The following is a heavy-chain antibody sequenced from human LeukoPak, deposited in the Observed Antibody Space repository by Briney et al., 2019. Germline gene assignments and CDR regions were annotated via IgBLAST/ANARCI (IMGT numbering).Heavy chain of an antibody. J-gene: IGHJ5*02. D-gene: IGHD3-10*01. CDR3: ARGFGDWGLSWFDP. CDR2: IYYSGSA. Sequence: SETLSLTCTVSGGSVSSGSYYWSWIRQPPGKGLEWVGYIYYSGSAKYNPSLKSRVTISVDTSKNQFSLKLTSVTAADTAVYYCARGFGDWGLSWFDPWGQGTLVTVSS. V-gene: IGHV4-61*01. CDR1: GGSVSSGSYY.